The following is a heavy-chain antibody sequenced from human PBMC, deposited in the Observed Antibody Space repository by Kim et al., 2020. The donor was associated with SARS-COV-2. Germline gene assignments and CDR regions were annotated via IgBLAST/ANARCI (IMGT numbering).Heavy chain of an antibody. Sequence: SETLSLTCTVSGSSIRNYYWNWVRQPAGKGLEWIGRIYSSGSTNYNPSLLSRVTMSVDTSKNQFSLRLTSVTAADTAVYYCARDSVAPNNWFDPWAREPWSPSPQ. D-gene: IGHD2-21*01. J-gene: IGHJ5*02. V-gene: IGHV4-4*07. CDR1: GSSIRNYY. CDR3: ARDSVAPNNWFDP. CDR2: IYSSGST.